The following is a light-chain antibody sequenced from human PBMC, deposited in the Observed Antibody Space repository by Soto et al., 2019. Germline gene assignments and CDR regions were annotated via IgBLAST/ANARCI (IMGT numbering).Light chain of an antibody. Sequence: EIVLTQSPATLSLSPGERATLSCRASQSVSSYLAWYQQKPGQAPRLLIYDASTRATGIPARFSGRGSGTEFTLTISSLGPEDFAVYYCQQSSNWPEWTFGQGTKVDI. CDR2: DAS. J-gene: IGKJ1*01. CDR3: QQSSNWPEWT. V-gene: IGKV3-11*01. CDR1: QSVSSY.